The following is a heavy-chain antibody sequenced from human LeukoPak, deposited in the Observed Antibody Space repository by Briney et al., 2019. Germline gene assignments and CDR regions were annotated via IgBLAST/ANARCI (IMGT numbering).Heavy chain of an antibody. V-gene: IGHV4-34*01. Sequence: SSEALSLTCAVYGGSFSGYYWRWIRQPPGKGLEWIGEINHSGSTNYNPSLKSRVTISVDTSKNQFSLKLSSVTAADTAVYYCACSEGYSSSWFVYWGQGTLVTVSS. D-gene: IGHD6-13*01. CDR3: ACSEGYSSSWFVY. J-gene: IGHJ5*01. CDR2: INHSGST. CDR1: GGSFSGYY.